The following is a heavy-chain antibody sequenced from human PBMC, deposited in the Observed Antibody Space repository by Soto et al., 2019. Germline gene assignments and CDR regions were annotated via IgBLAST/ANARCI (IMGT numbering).Heavy chain of an antibody. J-gene: IGHJ4*02. CDR3: AREDYYDTGYYVV. Sequence: ETLSLTCTVSGRSMSGYYWSWIRQPAGERLEWIGRIYTSGTTDFNPSLKGRVTMSVDTSKNQFSLKLTSVTAADTALYYCAREDYYDTGYYVVWGQGTQVTVSS. CDR1: GRSMSGYY. CDR2: IYTSGTT. D-gene: IGHD3-9*01. V-gene: IGHV4-4*07.